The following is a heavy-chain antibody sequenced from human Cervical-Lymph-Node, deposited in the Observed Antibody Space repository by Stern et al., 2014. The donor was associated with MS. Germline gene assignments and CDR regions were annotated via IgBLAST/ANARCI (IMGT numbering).Heavy chain of an antibody. CDR1: GGSISSGDYY. V-gene: IGHV4-30-4*01. Sequence: VQLQESGPGLVKPSQTLSLTCTVSGGSISSGDYYWSWIRQPPGKGLEWIGSIYYSGSTYYIPSRKSRVTISVDTSKSQFSLKLSSVTAADTAVYYCASANCSSTSCPNWFDPWGQGTLVTVSS. CDR3: ASANCSSTSCPNWFDP. CDR2: IYYSGST. D-gene: IGHD2-2*01. J-gene: IGHJ5*02.